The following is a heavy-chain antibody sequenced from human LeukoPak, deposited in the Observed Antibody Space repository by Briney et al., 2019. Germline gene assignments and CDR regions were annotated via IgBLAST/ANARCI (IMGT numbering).Heavy chain of an antibody. CDR2: INHSGST. J-gene: IGHJ4*02. CDR1: GGSFSGYY. CDR3: AGKPRGYSYRYFDY. D-gene: IGHD5-18*01. Sequence: SETLSLTCAVYGGSFSGYYWSWIRQPPGKGLEWIGEINHSGSTNYNPSLKSRVTISVDTSKNQFSLKLSSVTAADTAVYCCAGKPRGYSYRYFDYWGQGTLVTVSS. V-gene: IGHV4-34*01.